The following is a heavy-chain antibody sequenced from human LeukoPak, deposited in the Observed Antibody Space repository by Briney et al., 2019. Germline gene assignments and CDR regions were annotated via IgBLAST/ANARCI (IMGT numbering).Heavy chain of an antibody. J-gene: IGHJ5*02. V-gene: IGHV3-48*01. D-gene: IGHD6-6*01. CDR2: ISSSSSTI. Sequence: GGSLRLSCAASGFTFSSYSMNWVRQAPGKGLEWVSYISSSSSTIYYADSVKGRFTISRDNAKNSLYLQMNSQRAEDTAVYYCASSVAARRWFDPWGQGTLVTVSS. CDR1: GFTFSSYS. CDR3: ASSVAARRWFDP.